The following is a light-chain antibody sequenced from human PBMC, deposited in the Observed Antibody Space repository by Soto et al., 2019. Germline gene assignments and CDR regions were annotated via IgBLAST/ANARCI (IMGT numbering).Light chain of an antibody. CDR2: WSS. CDR1: QTVLHSSNGNKD. V-gene: IGKV4-1*01. Sequence: DIVMTQSPEALAVSLGERATINCRSSQTVLHSSNGNKDLAWYQQKPGQPPKLLIYWSSTRESGVPDRFSGSGSGTDFPLTVSSLQAEDVAVYYCHQYQSLPLPFGPGPKVHI. CDR3: HQYQSLPLP. J-gene: IGKJ3*01.